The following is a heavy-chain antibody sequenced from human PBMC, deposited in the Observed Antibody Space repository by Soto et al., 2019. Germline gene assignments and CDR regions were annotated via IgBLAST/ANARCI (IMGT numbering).Heavy chain of an antibody. Sequence: QVQLVQSGAEVRKPGASVKVSCKASGYTFSTSGMSWLRQAPGQGLEWMGWISTYNGDTNDAPKFQDRVTMTSDTSTSTVYMERRSLRSDGTAVYYCARAGAAPYYDYGMDVWGQGTRVTVSS. D-gene: IGHD2-15*01. J-gene: IGHJ6*02. CDR3: ARAGAAPYYDYGMDV. CDR2: ISTYNGDT. CDR1: GYTFSTSG. V-gene: IGHV1-18*01.